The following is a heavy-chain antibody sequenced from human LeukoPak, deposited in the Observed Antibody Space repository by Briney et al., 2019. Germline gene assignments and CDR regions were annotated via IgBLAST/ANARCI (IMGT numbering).Heavy chain of an antibody. CDR1: GYTFTGYY. J-gene: IGHJ4*02. Sequence: GASVRVSCKASGYTFTGYYMHWVRQAPGQGLEWMGWINPNSGGTNYAQKFQGRVTLTRDTSISTAYMELSRLRSDDTAVYYCARDPYYYDSSGSWDYWGQGTLVTVSS. CDR3: ARDPYYYDSSGSWDY. V-gene: IGHV1-2*02. CDR2: INPNSGGT. D-gene: IGHD3-22*01.